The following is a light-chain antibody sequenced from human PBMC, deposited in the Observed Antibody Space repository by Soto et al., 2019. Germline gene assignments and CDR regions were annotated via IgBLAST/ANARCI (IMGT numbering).Light chain of an antibody. CDR3: QQFGDSLT. Sequence: ETVLTQSPGTLSLSPGERATLSCRASQPVCIRYLAWYQQKPGQAPRLLIYGASTRATGIPDRFSGSGSGTDFTLTVSRLEPEDFAVYYCQQFGDSLTFGGGTKVDI. CDR1: QPVCIRY. J-gene: IGKJ4*01. V-gene: IGKV3-20*01. CDR2: GAS.